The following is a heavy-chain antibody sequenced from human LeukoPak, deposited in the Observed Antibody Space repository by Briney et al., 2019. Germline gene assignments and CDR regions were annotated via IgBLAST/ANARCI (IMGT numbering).Heavy chain of an antibody. CDR1: GYSISNHYY. Sequence: SETLSLTCAVSGYSISNHYYWGWIRQPPGKGLEWIGSYYHTGSSYYNPSLQSQVAISIDTSKNQFSLELASVTAADTAVYYWASVTRSMSRFFDLWGRGTLVIVSS. CDR2: YYHTGSS. CDR3: ASVTRSMSRFFDL. V-gene: IGHV4-38-2*01. D-gene: IGHD4-17*01. J-gene: IGHJ2*01.